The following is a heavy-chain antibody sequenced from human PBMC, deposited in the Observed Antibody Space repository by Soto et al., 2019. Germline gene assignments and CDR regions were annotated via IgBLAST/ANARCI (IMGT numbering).Heavy chain of an antibody. V-gene: IGHV3-66*01. D-gene: IGHD2-2*03. Sequence: EVQLVESGGGLVQPGGSLRLSCAASGFTVSSSYMNWVRQAPGKGLEWVSVIYTGGSTYYADSVKGRFTISRDNSKNTLHLQMNSLGAEDTAVYYCASDGSLDIWGQGTVVTFSS. CDR3: ASDGSLDI. CDR2: IYTGGST. J-gene: IGHJ3*02. CDR1: GFTVSSSY.